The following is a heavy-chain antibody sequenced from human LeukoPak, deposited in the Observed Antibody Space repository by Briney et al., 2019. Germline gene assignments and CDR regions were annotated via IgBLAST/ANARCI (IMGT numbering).Heavy chain of an antibody. J-gene: IGHJ3*02. V-gene: IGHV3-15*01. CDR1: GFTFSNAW. D-gene: IGHD2-8*01. CDR2: IKSKTDGGTT. Sequence: GGSLRLSCAASGFTFSNAWTSWVRQAPGKGLEWVGRIKSKTDGGTTDYAAPVKGRFTISRDDSKNTLYLQMNSLKTEDTAVYYCTTDIVLMVYALDAFDIWGQGTMVTVSS. CDR3: TTDIVLMVYALDAFDI.